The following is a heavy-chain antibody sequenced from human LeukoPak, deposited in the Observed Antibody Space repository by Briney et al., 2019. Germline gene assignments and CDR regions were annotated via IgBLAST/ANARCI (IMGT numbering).Heavy chain of an antibody. V-gene: IGHV4-39*01. CDR2: INYSGST. CDR3: ARRDSAYGARLDY. J-gene: IGHJ4*02. Sequence: KPSETLSLTCTASGGSISSGSSSWGWVRQPPGKGLEWIGNINYSGSTYYNPSLKSRVTISVDTSKSQFSLKLSSVTAADTAVYYCARRDSAYGARLDYWGQGTLVTVSS. D-gene: IGHD5-12*01. CDR1: GGSISSGSSS.